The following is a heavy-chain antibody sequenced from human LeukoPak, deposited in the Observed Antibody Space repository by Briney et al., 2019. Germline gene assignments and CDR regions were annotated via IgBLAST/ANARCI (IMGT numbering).Heavy chain of an antibody. V-gene: IGHV4-39*01. D-gene: IGHD2-15*01. CDR1: GGSISSSNYY. CDR3: ARHGVVAVAYFDY. CDR2: ISYSGST. Sequence: SETLSLTCTVSGGSISSSNYYWGWIRQPPGKGLEWIGSISYSGSTYYNPSLKSRVTISVDTSKNQFSLKLSSVTAADTAVYYCARHGVVAVAYFDYWGQGTLVTVSS. J-gene: IGHJ4*02.